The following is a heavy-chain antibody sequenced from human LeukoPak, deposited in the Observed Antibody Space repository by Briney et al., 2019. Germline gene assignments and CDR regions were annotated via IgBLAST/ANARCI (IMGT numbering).Heavy chain of an antibody. V-gene: IGHV1-69*13. CDR2: IIPMFGTV. Sequence: SVKVSCKASGGTFGSYAISWVRQAPGQGLEWMGGIIPMFGTVKYAQKFQGRVTITADESTSTAYMELSSLRSEDTAVYYCSRGDSSGYYYSYYYGMDVWGQGTTVTVSS. CDR3: SRGDSSGYYYSYYYGMDV. CDR1: GGTFGSYA. D-gene: IGHD3-22*01. J-gene: IGHJ6*02.